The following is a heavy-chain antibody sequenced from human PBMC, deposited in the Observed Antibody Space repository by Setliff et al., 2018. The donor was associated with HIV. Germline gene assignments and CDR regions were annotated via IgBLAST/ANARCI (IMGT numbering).Heavy chain of an antibody. D-gene: IGHD5-12*01. CDR2: IRYDGTNK. CDR1: GFTFSSYG. Sequence: PGGSLRLSCAASGFTFSSYGMHWVRQPPGKGLEWVAFIRYDGTNKYYADSVKGRFTISRDNSKNTLYLQMNSLGADDRAVYYCAKVRLMFLDDAFDIWGQGTMVTVSS. CDR3: AKVRLMFLDDAFDI. J-gene: IGHJ3*02. V-gene: IGHV3-30*02.